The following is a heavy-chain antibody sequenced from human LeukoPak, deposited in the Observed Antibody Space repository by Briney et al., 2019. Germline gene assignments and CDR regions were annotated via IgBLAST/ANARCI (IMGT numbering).Heavy chain of an antibody. Sequence: GGSLRLSCAASGFRFSTYAMHWVRQAPGKGLEWVAVISYDGSNKYHADSVKGRFTISRDNSKKTLYVQMNSLRAEDTAVYYCARSPYYDSSGYYDYWGQGALVTVSS. CDR1: GFRFSTYA. J-gene: IGHJ4*02. D-gene: IGHD3-22*01. CDR3: ARSPYYDSSGYYDY. V-gene: IGHV3-30-3*01. CDR2: ISYDGSNK.